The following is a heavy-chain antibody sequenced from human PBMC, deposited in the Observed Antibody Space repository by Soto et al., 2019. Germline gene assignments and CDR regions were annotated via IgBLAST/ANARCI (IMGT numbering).Heavy chain of an antibody. J-gene: IGHJ2*01. Sequence: VQLEESGGGVVQPGRSPRLSCAASGFTFSSYGMHWVRQAPGKGLEWVAVISSDGSDKYYADSVKGRFTISRDNSKNTGFLQINSLRGEDTAVYYCAKDSCWAALGQVGYFDLWGRGTLVTVSS. V-gene: IGHV3-30*18. CDR2: ISSDGSDK. CDR1: GFTFSSYG. D-gene: IGHD6-6*01. CDR3: AKDSCWAALGQVGYFDL.